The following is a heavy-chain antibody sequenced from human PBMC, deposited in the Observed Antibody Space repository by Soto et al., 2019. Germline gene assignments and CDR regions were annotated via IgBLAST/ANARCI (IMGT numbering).Heavy chain of an antibody. CDR2: INPNSGGT. Sequence: SVKGSCKASGYTFTGYYMHWGRQAPGQGLEWMGWINPNSGGTNYAQKFQGWVTMTRDTSISTAYMELSRLRSDDTAVYYCARAMVVAATNAFDIWGQGTMVTVSS. CDR3: ARAMVVAATNAFDI. V-gene: IGHV1-2*04. J-gene: IGHJ3*02. CDR1: GYTFTGYY. D-gene: IGHD2-15*01.